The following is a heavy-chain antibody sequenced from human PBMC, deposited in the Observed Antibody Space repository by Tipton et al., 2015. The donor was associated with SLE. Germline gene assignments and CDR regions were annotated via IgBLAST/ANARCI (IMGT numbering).Heavy chain of an antibody. CDR1: GGSLSTHY. J-gene: IGHJ4*02. V-gene: IGHV4-34*01. CDR3: ARHGPTRLQLGH. D-gene: IGHD4-11*01. CDR2: IKHGGIT. Sequence: TLSLTCAVYGGSLSTHYWSWIRQPPGKGLEWIGEIKHGGITNYNPSLKSRVTISVDTSRNQFSLKLSSVTAADTSVYYCARHGPTRLQLGHWGQGTLVTVSS.